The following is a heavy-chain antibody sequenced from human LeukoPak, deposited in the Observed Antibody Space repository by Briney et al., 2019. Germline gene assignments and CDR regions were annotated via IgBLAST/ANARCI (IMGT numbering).Heavy chain of an antibody. CDR3: AKHSGQGDLNY. Sequence: GGSLRLSCETSGLTFNNYAMSWVRQAPGKGLEWVSAIDSSGIGTFYADSVKGRFTISRDISRNTVYLQMNSLRGEDTAIYFCAKHSGQGDLNYWGQGALVTVSS. J-gene: IGHJ4*02. D-gene: IGHD6-19*01. CDR2: IDSSGIGT. V-gene: IGHV3-23*01. CDR1: GLTFNNYA.